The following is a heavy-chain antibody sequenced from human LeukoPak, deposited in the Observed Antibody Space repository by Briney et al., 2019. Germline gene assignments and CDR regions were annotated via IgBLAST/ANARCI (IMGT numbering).Heavy chain of an antibody. CDR2: INPNSGGT. J-gene: IGHJ4*02. D-gene: IGHD2-15*01. CDR1: GYTFTGYY. CDR3: ARAIIGYCSGGSCYEIFPFDY. Sequence: GASVKVSCKASGYTFTGYYMHWVRQAPGQGLEWMGWINPNSGGTNYAQKFRGRVTMTRDTSISTAYMELSRLRSDDTAVYYCARAIIGYCSGGSCYEIFPFDYWGQGTLVTVSS. V-gene: IGHV1-2*02.